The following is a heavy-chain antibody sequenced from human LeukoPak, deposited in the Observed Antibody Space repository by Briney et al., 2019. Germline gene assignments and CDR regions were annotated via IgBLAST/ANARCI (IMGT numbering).Heavy chain of an antibody. J-gene: IGHJ4*02. CDR3: ARGPYSSGWYAVDY. CDR2: IYYSGST. Sequence: SETLSLTCTVSGGSISSYYWSWIRQPPGKGLEWIGYIYYSGSTNYNPSLKSRVTMSVDTSKNQFSLKLSSVTAADTAVYYCARGPYSSGWYAVDYWGQGTLVTVSS. D-gene: IGHD6-19*01. CDR1: GGSISSYY. V-gene: IGHV4-59*12.